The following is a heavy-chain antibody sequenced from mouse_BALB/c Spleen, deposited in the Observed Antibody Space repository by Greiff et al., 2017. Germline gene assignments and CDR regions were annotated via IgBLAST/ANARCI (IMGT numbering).Heavy chain of an antibody. D-gene: IGHD1-2*01. CDR1: GYTFSSYW. CDR2: ILPGSGST. J-gene: IGHJ4*01. V-gene: IGHV1-9*01. CDR3: ARSLPGGVSLLRPLYCYAMDY. Sequence: QVQLQQSGAELMKPGASVKISCKATGYTFSSYWIEWVKQRPGHGLEWIGEILPGSGSTNYNEKFKGKATLTVDKSSSTAYMELRSLTSEDSAVYYCARSLPGGVSLLRPLYCYAMDYWGQGTSVTVSS.